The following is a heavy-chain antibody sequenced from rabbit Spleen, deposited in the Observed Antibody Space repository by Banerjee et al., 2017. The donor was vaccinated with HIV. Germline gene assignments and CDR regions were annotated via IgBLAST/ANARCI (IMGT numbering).Heavy chain of an antibody. CDR3: ARDATDGSARVYFNL. CDR1: GFTLSSSYY. J-gene: IGHJ4*01. V-gene: IGHV1S40*01. Sequence: QSLEESGGDLVKPGASLTLTCTASGFTLSSSYYMCWVRQAPGKGLEWIACIYAGTSGSTYYASWAKGRSTISKTSSTTVTLQMTTLTGADTATYFCARDATDGSARVYFNLWGPGTLVTVS. D-gene: IGHD5-1*01. CDR2: IYAGTSGST.